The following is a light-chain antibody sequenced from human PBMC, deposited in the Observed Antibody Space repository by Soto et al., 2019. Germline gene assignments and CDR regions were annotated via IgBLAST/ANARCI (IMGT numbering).Light chain of an antibody. J-gene: IGKJ4*01. CDR3: QQRHNWPPLT. CDR1: QSVGSY. V-gene: IGKV3-11*01. CDR2: DAS. Sequence: EILLTQSPATLSLYPGERATLSCRASQSVGSYLIWYQQKPGQAPRLLIYDASIRATGIPARFSGSGSGTDFTLTISSLEPEDFAVYYCQQRHNWPPLTFGGGTKVEI.